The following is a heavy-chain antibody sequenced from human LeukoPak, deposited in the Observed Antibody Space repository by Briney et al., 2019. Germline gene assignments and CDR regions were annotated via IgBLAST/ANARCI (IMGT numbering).Heavy chain of an antibody. CDR3: ASGVWGDYFDY. D-gene: IGHD3-16*01. V-gene: IGHV4-59*01. Sequence: PSETLSLTCTVSVASISIYYWNWIRQPPGKGLEWIGYIYYSGSTNYNPSLKSRVTISVDTSNNQFSLKLNSVTAADTAVYYCASGVWGDYFDYWGQGTLVTVSS. J-gene: IGHJ4*02. CDR1: VASISIYY. CDR2: IYYSGST.